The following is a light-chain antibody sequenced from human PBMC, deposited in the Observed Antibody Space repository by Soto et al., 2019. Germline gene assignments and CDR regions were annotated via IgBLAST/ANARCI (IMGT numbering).Light chain of an antibody. J-gene: IGLJ7*01. CDR2: LEGSGSY. CDR1: SGHSSYI. Sequence: QSVLTQSSSASASLGSSVKLTCTLSSGHSSYIIAWHQQQPGKAPRYLMKLEGSGSYNKGSGVPDLFSGSSSGADRYLTISNLQFEDEADYYCETWDSNTHAVFGGGTQLTVL. CDR3: ETWDSNTHAV. V-gene: IGLV4-60*02.